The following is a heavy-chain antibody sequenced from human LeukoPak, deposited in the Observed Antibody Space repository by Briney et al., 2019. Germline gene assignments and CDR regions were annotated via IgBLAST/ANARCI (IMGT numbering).Heavy chain of an antibody. CDR3: ARVTMVRGVNS. CDR2: ISSSSSTI. V-gene: IGHV3-48*01. CDR1: GFTFSTYS. J-gene: IGHJ4*02. D-gene: IGHD3-10*01. Sequence: GGSLRLSCAASGFTFSTYSMNWVRQAPGKGLEWVSYISSSSSTIYYADSVKGRFTISRDNANNSLYLQMNSLRAEDTAVYYCARVTMVRGVNSWGQGTLVTVSS.